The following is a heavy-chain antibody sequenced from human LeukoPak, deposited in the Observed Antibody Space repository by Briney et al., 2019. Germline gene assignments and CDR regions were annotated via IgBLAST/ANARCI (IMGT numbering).Heavy chain of an antibody. CDR1: GGTFSSYA. V-gene: IGHV1-69*05. CDR2: IIPIFGTA. Sequence: SVKVSCKASGGTFSSYAISWVRPAPGQGLEWMGGIIPIFGTANYAQKFQGRVTITTDESTSTAYMELSSLRSEDTAVYYCASLTRYSGSTDVWGKGTTVTVPS. CDR3: ASLTRYSGSTDV. J-gene: IGHJ6*04. D-gene: IGHD2-21*01.